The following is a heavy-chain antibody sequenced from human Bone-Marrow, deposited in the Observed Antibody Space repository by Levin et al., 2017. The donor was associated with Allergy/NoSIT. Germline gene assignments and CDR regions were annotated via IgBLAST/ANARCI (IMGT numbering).Heavy chain of an antibody. CDR3: ARFFDTNGHLPGDGLDF. D-gene: IGHD2-8*01. CDR2: INPYNGKT. V-gene: IGHV1-18*01. J-gene: IGHJ3*01. Sequence: TWVRKARGQGLEWMGWINPYNGKTDYSQKFQGRVTMTTDTSTTTAYMELRSLRSDDTAVYYCARFFDTNGHLPGDGLDFWGQGTVVTVSS.